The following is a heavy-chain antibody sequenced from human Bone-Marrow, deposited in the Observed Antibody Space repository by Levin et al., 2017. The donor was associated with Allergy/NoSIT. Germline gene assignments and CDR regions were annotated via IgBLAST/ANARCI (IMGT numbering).Heavy chain of an antibody. V-gene: IGHV3-15*01. Sequence: GESLKISCAASGFTFSNAWMSWVRQAPGKGLEWVGRIKSKTDGGTTDYAAPVKGRFTISRDDSKNTLYLQMNSLKTEDTAVYYCRLEWLYSTYYYYGMDVWGQGTTVTVSS. CDR1: GFTFSNAW. CDR2: IKSKTDGGTT. D-gene: IGHD3-3*01. CDR3: RLEWLYSTYYYYGMDV. J-gene: IGHJ6*02.